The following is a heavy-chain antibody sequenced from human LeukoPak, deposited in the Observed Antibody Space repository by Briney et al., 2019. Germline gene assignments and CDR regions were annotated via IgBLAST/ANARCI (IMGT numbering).Heavy chain of an antibody. Sequence: SETLSLTCTVSGYSISSGYYWGWIRQPPGKGLEWIGSIYHSGSTYYNPSLKSRVTISVDTSKNQFSLKLSSVTAADTAVYYCARDKEGGGDYWGQGTLVTVSS. CDR1: GYSISSGYY. CDR3: ARDKEGGGDY. V-gene: IGHV4-38-2*02. D-gene: IGHD1-26*01. J-gene: IGHJ4*02. CDR2: IYHSGST.